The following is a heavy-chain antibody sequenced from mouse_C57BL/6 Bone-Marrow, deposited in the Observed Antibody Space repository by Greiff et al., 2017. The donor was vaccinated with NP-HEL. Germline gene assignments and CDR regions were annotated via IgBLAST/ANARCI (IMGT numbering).Heavy chain of an antibody. V-gene: IGHV10-3*01. D-gene: IGHD2-5*01. CDR1: GFPFNTYA. Sequence: EVQVVESGGGLVQPKGSLKLSCAASGFPFNTYAMPWVRQAPGKGLEWVARIRSKSSNYATYYADLVKDRFTISRDDSQSMLYRQMNNLKTEDTAMYYFVREGYSNYVEYAMDYWGQGTSVTVSS. CDR2: IRSKSSNYAT. J-gene: IGHJ4*01. CDR3: VREGYSNYVEYAMDY.